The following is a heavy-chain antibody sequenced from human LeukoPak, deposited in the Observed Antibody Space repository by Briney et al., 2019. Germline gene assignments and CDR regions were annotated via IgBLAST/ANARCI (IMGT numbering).Heavy chain of an antibody. V-gene: IGHV3-21*01. D-gene: IGHD1-1*01. CDR3: ARDGSGTTAAFDI. J-gene: IGHJ3*02. CDR2: ISSSSSYI. CDR1: GFTFSSYS. Sequence: GGSLRLSCAASGFTFSSYSMNWVRQAPGKGLEWVSSISSSSSYIYYADSVKGRFTISRDNAKNSLYLQMNSLRAEDTAVYYCARDGSGTTAAFDIWGQGTMVTVSS.